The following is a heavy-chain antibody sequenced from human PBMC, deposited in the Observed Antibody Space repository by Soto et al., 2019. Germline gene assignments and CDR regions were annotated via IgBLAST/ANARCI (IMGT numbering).Heavy chain of an antibody. Sequence: GESLKISCKGSGYSFTSDWIGWVRQMPGKGLEWMGIIYPGDSDTRYSPSFQGQVTISADKPISTAYLQWSSLKASDTAMHYCASYLPQQWLGGFDYWGQGTLVSVSS. V-gene: IGHV5-51*04. CDR2: IYPGDSDT. CDR3: ASYLPQQWLGGFDY. CDR1: GYSFTSDW. J-gene: IGHJ4*02. D-gene: IGHD6-19*01.